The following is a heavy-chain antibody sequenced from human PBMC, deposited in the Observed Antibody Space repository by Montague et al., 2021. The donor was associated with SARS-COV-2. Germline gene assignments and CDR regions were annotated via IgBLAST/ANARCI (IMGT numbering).Heavy chain of an antibody. CDR1: GFTFSSYA. CDR3: ARPYSRSYYGYFDY. V-gene: IGHV3-30*04. J-gene: IGHJ4*02. CDR2: ISYDGSNK. Sequence: SLRLSCAASGFTFSSYAMHWVRQAPGKGLEWVAVISYDGSNKYYADSVKGRFTISRDNSKNTLYLQMNSLRAEDTAVYYCARPYSRSYYGYFDYWGQGTLVTVSS. D-gene: IGHD1-26*01.